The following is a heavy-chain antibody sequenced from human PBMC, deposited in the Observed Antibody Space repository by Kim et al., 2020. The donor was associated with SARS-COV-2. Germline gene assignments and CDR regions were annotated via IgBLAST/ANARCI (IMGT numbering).Heavy chain of an antibody. CDR2: ITTGSANI. J-gene: IGHJ5*01. Sequence: GGSLRLSCEASGFTFSTSNMNWVRQAPGKGLEWVSYITTGSANIYYADSVKGRFTVSRDNAKKSLYLQMNSLRDEDTAVYYCARDADLSSGWSFDPWGQGILVTVSS. V-gene: IGHV3-48*02. CDR1: GFTFSTSN. CDR3: ARDADLSSGWSFDP. D-gene: IGHD6-19*01.